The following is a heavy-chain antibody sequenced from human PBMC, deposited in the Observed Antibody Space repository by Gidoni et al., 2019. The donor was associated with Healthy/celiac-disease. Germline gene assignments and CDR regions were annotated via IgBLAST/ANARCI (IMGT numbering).Heavy chain of an antibody. CDR3: AKDKGSRLGYSSGWPIDVFDY. D-gene: IGHD6-19*01. CDR2: ISWNSGSI. J-gene: IGHJ4*02. CDR1: GFTFDDYA. V-gene: IGHV3-9*01. Sequence: EVQLVESGGGLVQPGRSLRLSCAASGFTFDDYAMHWVRQAPGKGLGWVSGISWNSGSIGYADSVKGRFTISRDNAKNSLYLQMNSLRAEDTALYYCAKDKGSRLGYSSGWPIDVFDYWGQGTLVTVSS.